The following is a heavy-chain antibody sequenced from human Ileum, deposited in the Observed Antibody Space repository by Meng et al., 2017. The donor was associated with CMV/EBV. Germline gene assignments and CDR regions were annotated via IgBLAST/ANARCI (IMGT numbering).Heavy chain of an antibody. CDR3: SRGADAYKSGRS. V-gene: IGHV4-34*01. Sequence: VQLKEWVAGLLKAVGTLCLTCGVYCGSFSNYYWSWIRQSPGKGLEWIGEIHPSGSTYYDPSLNSRVTMSGDMSKNQFSLNMRSVTAADTAVYYCSRGADAYKSGRSWGQGTLVTVSS. CDR1: CGSFSNYY. D-gene: IGHD5-24*01. CDR2: IHPSGST. J-gene: IGHJ5*02.